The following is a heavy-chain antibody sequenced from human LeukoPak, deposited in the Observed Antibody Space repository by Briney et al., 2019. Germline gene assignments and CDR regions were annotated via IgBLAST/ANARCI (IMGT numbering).Heavy chain of an antibody. CDR1: GFTFSNYG. CDR3: AKDTGWFDP. D-gene: IGHD2-8*02. V-gene: IGHV3-33*06. J-gene: IGHJ5*02. Sequence: GGSLRLYCAASGFTFSNYGMHWVRQAPGKGLEWVAVIWYDGSNKYYADSVKGRFTISRDNSKNTLYLQMNSLRAEDTAVYYCAKDTGWFDPWGQGTLVTVSS. CDR2: IWYDGSNK.